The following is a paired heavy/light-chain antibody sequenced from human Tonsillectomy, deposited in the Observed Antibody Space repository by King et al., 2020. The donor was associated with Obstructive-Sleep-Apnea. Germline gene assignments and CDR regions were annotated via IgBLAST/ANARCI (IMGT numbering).Heavy chain of an antibody. D-gene: IGHD3-22*01. CDR2: FDPEDGET. V-gene: IGHV1-24*01. CDR1: GYTFTELS. CDR3: ATHGSSEYYDSSGYSFDS. J-gene: IGHJ4*02. Sequence: QVQVVQSGAEVKKPGASVKVSCKVSGYTFTELSMHWVRQAPGKGLEWMGRFDPEDGETIYAQKFQGRVTMTEDTSTDTAYMELSRLRSEDTALYYCATHGSSEYYDSSGYSFDSWGQGTLVTVSS.
Light chain of an antibody. J-gene: IGKJ3*01. CDR2: LGS. CDR3: MQALQTPFT. CDR1: QSLLYSNGYNY. Sequence: DIVMTQSPLSLPVTPGEPASISCRSSQSLLYSNGYNYLDWYLQKPGHSPQLLIYLGSYRASGVPDRFSGSGSGTDFTLKISRVEAEDVGVFYCMQALQTPFTFGPGTKVDIK. V-gene: IGKV2-28*01.